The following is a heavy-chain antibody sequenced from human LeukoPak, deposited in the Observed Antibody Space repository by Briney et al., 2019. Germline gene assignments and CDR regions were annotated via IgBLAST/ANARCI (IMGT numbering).Heavy chain of an antibody. CDR3: ANIAVAGTDYFDY. CDR1: GFTFRNYA. CDR2: ISGSGGST. J-gene: IGHJ4*02. Sequence: GGSLRLSCSASGFTFRNYAMSWVRQAPGKGLEWVSAISGSGGSTYYADSVKGRFTISRGNSKNTLYLQMNSLRAEDTAVYYCANIAVAGTDYFDYWGQGTLVTVSS. D-gene: IGHD6-19*01. V-gene: IGHV3-23*01.